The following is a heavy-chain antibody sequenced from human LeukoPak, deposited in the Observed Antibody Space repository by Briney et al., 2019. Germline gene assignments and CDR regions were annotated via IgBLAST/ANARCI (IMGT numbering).Heavy chain of an antibody. V-gene: IGHV5-51*01. CDR2: IYPGDSDT. D-gene: IGHD2-2*01. CDR1: GYSFATYW. CDR3: AKLGCSTASCNEDNWFDP. J-gene: IGHJ5*02. Sequence: GKSLKISCKGSGYSFATYWIGWVRQMPGRGLEWMGIIYPGDSDTRYSPSFQGQVTISADKSISTAYLQWSSLKASDTAMYYCAKLGCSTASCNEDNWFDPWGQGTLVTVSS.